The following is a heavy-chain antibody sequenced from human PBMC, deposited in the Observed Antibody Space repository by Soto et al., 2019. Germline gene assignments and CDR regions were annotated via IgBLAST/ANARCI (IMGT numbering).Heavy chain of an antibody. Sequence: SVKVSCKASGFTFTSSAMQWVRQARGQRLEWIGWIVVGSGNTNYAQKFQERVTITRDMSTSTAYMELSSLRSEDTAVYYSRSVVGATGAHYYYGMDVWGQGTTVTVSS. V-gene: IGHV1-58*02. CDR2: IVVGSGNT. J-gene: IGHJ6*02. D-gene: IGHD1-26*01. CDR1: GFTFTSSA. CDR3: RSVVGATGAHYYYGMDV.